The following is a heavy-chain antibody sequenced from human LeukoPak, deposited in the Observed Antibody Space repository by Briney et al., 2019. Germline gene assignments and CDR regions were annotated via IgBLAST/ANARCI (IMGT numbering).Heavy chain of an antibody. CDR2: IYYSGST. CDR1: GGSISSGGYS. Sequence: SQTLSLTCAVAGGSISSGGYSWSWIRQPPGKGLECIGYIYYSGSTYYNPSLKSRVTISVDTSKNQFSLKLSSVTAADTAVYYCARADSSWLYFDYWGQGTLVTVSS. CDR3: ARADSSWLYFDY. D-gene: IGHD6-13*01. J-gene: IGHJ4*02. V-gene: IGHV4-30-4*07.